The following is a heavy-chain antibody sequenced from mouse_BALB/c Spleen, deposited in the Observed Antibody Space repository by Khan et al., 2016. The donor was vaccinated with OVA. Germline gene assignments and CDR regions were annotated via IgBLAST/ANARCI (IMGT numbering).Heavy chain of an antibody. V-gene: IGHV1S81*02. CDR3: ARSGYGTFAY. CDR2: INPSDDDT. J-gene: IGHJ3*01. D-gene: IGHD2-1*01. Sequence: QVRLQQSGAELVKPGASLKLSCTASGYTFTSYYMYWVNQRPGQGLEWIGEINPSDDDTNSNEKITSKATLTVDKSSSTAYIKLSSLKSEDSAVDYCARSGYGTFAYWGQGTLVTVSA. CDR1: GYTFTSYY.